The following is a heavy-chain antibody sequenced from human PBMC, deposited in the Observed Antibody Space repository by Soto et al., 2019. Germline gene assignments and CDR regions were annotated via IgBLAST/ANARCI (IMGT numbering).Heavy chain of an antibody. Sequence: TSATLSLTCAVSGGSFTSNNWWTWIRQTPGQGLEWIGEINHSGTTNYNPSLKSRITMSVDTSKKEFSLKLTSVTAADTAVYYCARGWRFDPWGQGTLVTLSS. CDR2: INHSGTT. V-gene: IGHV4-4*02. CDR1: GGSFTSNNW. D-gene: IGHD3-3*01. J-gene: IGHJ5*02. CDR3: ARGWRFDP.